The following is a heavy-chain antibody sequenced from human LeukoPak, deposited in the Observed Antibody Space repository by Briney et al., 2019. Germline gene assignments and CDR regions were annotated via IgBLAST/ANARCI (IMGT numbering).Heavy chain of an antibody. CDR1: GGSISSYY. CDR3: ARRSYDFYFDY. V-gene: IGHV4-59*08. J-gene: IGHJ4*02. Sequence: SETLSLTCTVSGGSISSYYWSWIRQPPGKGLEWIGYIYYSGGTNYNPSLKSRVTISVDTSKNQFSLKLSSVTAADTAVYYCARRSYDFYFDYWGQGTLVTVSS. D-gene: IGHD3-3*01. CDR2: IYYSGGT.